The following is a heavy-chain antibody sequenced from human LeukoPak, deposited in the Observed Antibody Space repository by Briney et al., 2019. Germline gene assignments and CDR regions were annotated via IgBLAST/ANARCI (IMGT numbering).Heavy chain of an antibody. Sequence: PGGSLRLSCAASGFTFSGYWMSWVRQAPGKGLEWVASIKQDGSEKYYVDSVKGRFTISRDNAKNSLYLQMNSLRAEDTAVYYCARGLAEYNGYFDYWGQGTLVTVSS. V-gene: IGHV3-7*01. J-gene: IGHJ4*02. CDR2: IKQDGSEK. CDR3: ARGLAEYNGYFDY. CDR1: GFTFSGYW. D-gene: IGHD1-14*01.